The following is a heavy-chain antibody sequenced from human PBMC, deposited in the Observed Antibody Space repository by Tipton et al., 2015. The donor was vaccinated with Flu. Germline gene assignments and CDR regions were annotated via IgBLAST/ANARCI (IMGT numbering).Heavy chain of an antibody. CDR2: INPNSGDT. CDR1: GYTFTGHY. CDR3: ARDGERDYGGNSLVD. D-gene: IGHD4-23*01. Sequence: QLVQSGAEVKEPGASVKVSCKASGYTFTGHYIHWVRQAPGQGLEWMGRINPNSGDTYYAQRFQGRVTMTRDTSISTAYMELGRLRSDDTAVYYCARDGERDYGGNSLVDWGQGTLVTVSS. J-gene: IGHJ4*02. V-gene: IGHV1-2*06.